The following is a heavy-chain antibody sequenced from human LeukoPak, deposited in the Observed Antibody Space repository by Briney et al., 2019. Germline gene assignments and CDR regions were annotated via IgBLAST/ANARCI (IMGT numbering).Heavy chain of an antibody. D-gene: IGHD2-21*02. V-gene: IGHV4-30-4*08. J-gene: IGHJ4*02. CDR3: ARVYCGGDCYPDY. CDR1: GGSISSGAYY. Sequence: SSETLSLTCTVSGGSISSGAYYWSWTRQHPGKGLEWIGYIYYSGNTYYNPSLKSRVTISVDTSKNQFSLKLSSVTAADTAVYYCARVYCGGDCYPDYWGQGTLVTVSS. CDR2: IYYSGNT.